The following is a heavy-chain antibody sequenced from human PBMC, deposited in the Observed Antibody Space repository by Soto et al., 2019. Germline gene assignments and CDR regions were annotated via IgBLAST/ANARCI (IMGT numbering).Heavy chain of an antibody. D-gene: IGHD3-10*01. V-gene: IGHV3-21*01. J-gene: IGHJ4*02. Sequence: VGSLRLSCGASGFTFSSYYMTWVRQAPGKGLEWVSSITSGRSYIYYADSVKGRFTISRDNAKNSLYLQMNSLRAEDTAVYYCARSGQYEALSPSDYWGQGTLVTVSS. CDR1: GFTFSSYY. CDR3: ARSGQYEALSPSDY. CDR2: ITSGRSYI.